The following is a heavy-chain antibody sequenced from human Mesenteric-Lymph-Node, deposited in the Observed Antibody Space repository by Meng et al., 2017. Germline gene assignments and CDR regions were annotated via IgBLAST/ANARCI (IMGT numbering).Heavy chain of an antibody. J-gene: IGHJ4*02. CDR2: ISYDGSNK. Sequence: GGSLRLSCAASGFTFSSYAMHWVRQAPGKGLEWVAVISYDGSNKYYADSVKGRFTISRDNSKNTLYLQMNSLRAEDTAVYYCARAVYYDILTGYYFDYWGQGTLVTVSS. D-gene: IGHD3-9*01. CDR1: GFTFSSYA. V-gene: IGHV3-30*04. CDR3: ARAVYYDILTGYYFDY.